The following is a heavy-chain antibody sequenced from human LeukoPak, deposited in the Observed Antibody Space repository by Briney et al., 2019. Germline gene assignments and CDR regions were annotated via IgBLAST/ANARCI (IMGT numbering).Heavy chain of an antibody. Sequence: SETLSLTCAVYGGSFSGYYWSWIRQPPGKGLEWIGEINHSGSPNYNPSLKSRVTISVDTSKNQFSLKLSSVTAADTAVYYCARGRGVAVASFDYWGRGTLVTVSS. CDR1: GGSFSGYY. J-gene: IGHJ4*02. CDR3: ARGRGVAVASFDY. D-gene: IGHD6-19*01. V-gene: IGHV4-34*01. CDR2: INHSGSP.